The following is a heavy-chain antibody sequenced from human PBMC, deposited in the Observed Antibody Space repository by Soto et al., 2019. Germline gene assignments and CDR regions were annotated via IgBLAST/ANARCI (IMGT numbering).Heavy chain of an antibody. J-gene: IGHJ4*02. V-gene: IGHV3-30-3*01. D-gene: IGHD2-2*01. CDR3: ARDYQLLTYCFAF. CDR2: ISNDVSNE. CDR1: GFTFSNYA. Sequence: QVLVVESGGGVVQPGRSLRLSCAASGFTFSNYAMHWVRQAPGKGLEWVAVISNDVSNEHYEDSVKGQLTSSRDNSNNTLYLQMNSLRADDTAVYYCARDYQLLTYCFAFWGQGTLVTVSS.